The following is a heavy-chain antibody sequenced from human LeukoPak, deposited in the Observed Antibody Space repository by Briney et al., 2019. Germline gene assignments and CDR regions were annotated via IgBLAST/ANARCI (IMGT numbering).Heavy chain of an antibody. Sequence: PGGSLRLSCAASGFTFSTYTINWVRQAPGKGLEWVSYISYTSSTIYYADSVKGRFTISRDNAKNSLYLQMNSLRDEDTAVYYCARGYYGSGWYYFDYWGQGTLVTVSS. J-gene: IGHJ4*02. V-gene: IGHV3-48*02. CDR2: ISYTSSTI. D-gene: IGHD3-10*01. CDR3: ARGYYGSGWYYFDY. CDR1: GFTFSTYT.